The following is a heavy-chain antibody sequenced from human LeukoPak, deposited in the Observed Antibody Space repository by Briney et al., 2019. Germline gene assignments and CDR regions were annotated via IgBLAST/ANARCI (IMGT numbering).Heavy chain of an antibody. Sequence: GGSLRLSCAASGFTFDDYAMHWVRQAPGKGLEWVSLISGDGGSTYYADSVKGRFTISRDNAKNSLYLQMNSLRAEDTALYYCARVKGPIRILDYWGQGTLVTVSS. CDR1: GFTFDDYA. CDR2: ISGDGGST. V-gene: IGHV3-43*02. CDR3: ARVKGPIRILDY. J-gene: IGHJ4*02. D-gene: IGHD3-16*01.